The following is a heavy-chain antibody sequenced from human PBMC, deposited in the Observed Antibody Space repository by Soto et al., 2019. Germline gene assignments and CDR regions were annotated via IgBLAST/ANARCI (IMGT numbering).Heavy chain of an antibody. J-gene: IGHJ4*02. CDR1: SSTYPSSD. Sequence: ASVTLSFKSSSSTYPSSDITWVLQTPGQGLEWMGWISTFHGNTNYAQKFQGSVTMTTDTSTSTAYMELRSLTSDDTAIYYCARDTYDTTGYPLDYWVQGTLVTVSS. D-gene: IGHD3-22*01. CDR3: ARDTYDTTGYPLDY. CDR2: ISTFHGNT. V-gene: IGHV1-18*04.